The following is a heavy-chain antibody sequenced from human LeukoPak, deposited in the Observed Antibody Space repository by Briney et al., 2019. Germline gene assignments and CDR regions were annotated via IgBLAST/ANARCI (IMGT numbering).Heavy chain of an antibody. Sequence: KPSETLSLTCTVSGSSISSYYWSWIRQPPGKGLEWIGYIYYSGSTNYNPSLKSRVTISVDTSKNQFSLKLSSVTAADTAVYYCARLVAGASDYWGQGTLVTVSS. CDR1: GSSISSYY. J-gene: IGHJ4*02. V-gene: IGHV4-59*08. CDR2: IYYSGST. CDR3: ARLVAGASDY. D-gene: IGHD6-19*01.